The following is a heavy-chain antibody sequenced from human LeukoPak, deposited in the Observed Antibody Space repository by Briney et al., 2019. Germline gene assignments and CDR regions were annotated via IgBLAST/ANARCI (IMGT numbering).Heavy chain of an antibody. J-gene: IGHJ5*02. CDR1: GGSISSYY. V-gene: IGHV4-59*01. CDR3: ARLRTAMGVFDP. CDR2: IYYSGST. Sequence: PPETLSLTCTVSGGSISSYYWSWIRQPPGKGLEWIGYIYYSGSTNYNPSLKSRVTISVDTSKNQFSLKLSSVTAADTAVYYCARLRTAMGVFDPWGQGTLVTVSS. D-gene: IGHD5-18*01.